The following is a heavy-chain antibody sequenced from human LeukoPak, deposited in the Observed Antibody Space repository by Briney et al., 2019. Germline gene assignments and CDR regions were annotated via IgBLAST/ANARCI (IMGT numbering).Heavy chain of an antibody. CDR1: GGSFSGYY. D-gene: IGHD2-2*01. J-gene: IGHJ6*03. CDR2: INHCGST. V-gene: IGHV4-34*01. CDR3: ARRKVVPAASRRSYYMDV. Sequence: SETLSLTCAVYGGSFSGYYWSWIRQPPGKGLEWIGEINHCGSTNYNPSLKSRVTISVDTSKNQFSLKLSSVTAADTAVYYCARRKVVPAASRRSYYMDVWGKGTTVTVSS.